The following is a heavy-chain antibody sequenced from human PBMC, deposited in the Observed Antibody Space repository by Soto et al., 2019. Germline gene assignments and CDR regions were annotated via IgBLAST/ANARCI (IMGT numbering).Heavy chain of an antibody. J-gene: IGHJ4*02. D-gene: IGHD3-22*01. CDR1: GGSISSGGYS. CDR3: ARVYYYDSSGKIKIPPSYFDY. CDR2: IYHSGST. V-gene: IGHV4-30-2*05. Sequence: PSETLSLTCAVSGGSISSGGYSWSWIRQPPGKGLEWIGYIYHSGSTYYNPSLKSRVTISVDTSKNQFSLKLSSVTAADTAVYYCARVYYYDSSGKIKIPPSYFDYWGQGTLVTVSS.